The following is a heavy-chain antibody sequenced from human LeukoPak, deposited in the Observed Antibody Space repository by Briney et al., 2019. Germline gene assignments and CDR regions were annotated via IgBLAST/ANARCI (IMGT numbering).Heavy chain of an antibody. CDR1: GYTFTSYA. CDR2: ISGNSGNI. D-gene: IGHD1-7*01. V-gene: IGHV1-18*01. CDR3: ARDSPGTTAGYYYYGMDV. J-gene: IGHJ6*02. Sequence: GASVKVSCKASGYTFTSYAISWVRQAPGQGLEWMGWISGNSGNINYVQKFQGRVTMTTDTSTSTAYMELRSLRSDDTAVYYCARDSPGTTAGYYYYGMDVWGQGTTVTVSS.